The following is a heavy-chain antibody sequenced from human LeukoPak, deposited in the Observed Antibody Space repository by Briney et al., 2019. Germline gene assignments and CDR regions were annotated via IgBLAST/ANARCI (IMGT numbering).Heavy chain of an antibody. CDR3: ARDEIYCSSTSCYYYYGMDV. J-gene: IGHJ6*02. CDR2: IIPILGIA. D-gene: IGHD2-2*01. V-gene: IGHV1-69*04. CDR1: GGTFSSYA. Sequence: SVKVSCKASGGTFSSYAISWVRQAPGQGLEWMGRIIPILGIANYAQKFQGRVTITADKSTSTAYMELSSLRSEDTAVYYSARDEIYCSSTSCYYYYGMDVWGQGTTVTVSS.